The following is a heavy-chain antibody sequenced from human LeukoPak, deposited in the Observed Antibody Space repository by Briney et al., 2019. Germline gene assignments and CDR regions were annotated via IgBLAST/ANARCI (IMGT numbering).Heavy chain of an antibody. D-gene: IGHD6-13*01. Sequence: SETLSLTCTVSGGSISSSSYYWGWIRQPPGKGLEWIGYIYYSGSTNYNPSLKSRVTISVDTSKNQFSLKLSSVTAADTAVYYCARGRGIAAAGYRFDYWGQGTLVTVSS. CDR2: IYYSGST. V-gene: IGHV4-61*05. CDR1: GGSISSSSYY. CDR3: ARGRGIAAAGYRFDY. J-gene: IGHJ4*02.